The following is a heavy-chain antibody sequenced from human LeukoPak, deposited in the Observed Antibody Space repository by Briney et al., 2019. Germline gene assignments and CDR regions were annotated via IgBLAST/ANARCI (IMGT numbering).Heavy chain of an antibody. CDR1: GGSISSYY. CDR3: ARRRYDYVWGSYRPFDY. CDR2: IYHSGST. J-gene: IGHJ4*02. V-gene: IGHV4-38-2*02. Sequence: SETLSLTCTVSGGSISSYYWGWIRQPPGKGLEWIGSIYHSGSTYYNPSLTSRVTISVDTSKNQFSLKLSSVTAADTAVYYCARRRYDYVWGSYRPFDYWGQGTLVTVSS. D-gene: IGHD3-16*02.